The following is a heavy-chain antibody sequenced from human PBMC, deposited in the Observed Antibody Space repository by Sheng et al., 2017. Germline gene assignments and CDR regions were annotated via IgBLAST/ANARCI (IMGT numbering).Heavy chain of an antibody. CDR3: TRVGILTGYLAEYYYYGMDV. CDR1: GFTFGDYA. D-gene: IGHD3-9*01. CDR2: IRSKAYGGTT. Sequence: EVQLVESGGGLVQPGRSLRLSCTASGFTFGDYAMSWVRQAPGKGLEWVGFIRSKAYGGTTEYAASVKGRFTISRDDSKSIAYLQMNSLKTEDTAVYYCTRVGILTGYLAEYYYYGMDVWGQGTTVTVSS. V-gene: IGHV3-49*04. J-gene: IGHJ6*02.